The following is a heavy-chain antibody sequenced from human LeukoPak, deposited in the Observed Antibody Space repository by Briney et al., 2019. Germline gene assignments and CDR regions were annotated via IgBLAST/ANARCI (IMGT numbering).Heavy chain of an antibody. Sequence: PGGSLRLSCAASGFTFSSYWMSWVRQAPGKGLEWVANIKQDGSEKYYVDSVKGRFTISRDNAKNSLYLQMNSLRAEDTAVYYCAKWSSGDYYDSSGYFDYWGQGTLVTVSS. CDR2: IKQDGSEK. CDR1: GFTFSSYW. J-gene: IGHJ4*02. CDR3: AKWSSGDYYDSSGYFDY. D-gene: IGHD3-22*01. V-gene: IGHV3-7*03.